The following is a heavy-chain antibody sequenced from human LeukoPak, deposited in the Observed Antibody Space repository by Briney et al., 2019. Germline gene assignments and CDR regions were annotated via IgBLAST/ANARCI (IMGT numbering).Heavy chain of an antibody. CDR3: ARGGPPYYDSTKFDP. J-gene: IGHJ5*02. CDR1: GFTFSSYW. CDR2: IDPDGSKI. V-gene: IGHV3-74*01. D-gene: IGHD3-22*01. Sequence: GGSLRLSCAASGFTFSSYWMHWVRQAPGKGLVWVPYIDPDGSKIRDADSVKGRFTISRDNAKNTLYLQMNSLRVEDTAVYYCARGGPPYYDSTKFDPWGQGTLVTVSS.